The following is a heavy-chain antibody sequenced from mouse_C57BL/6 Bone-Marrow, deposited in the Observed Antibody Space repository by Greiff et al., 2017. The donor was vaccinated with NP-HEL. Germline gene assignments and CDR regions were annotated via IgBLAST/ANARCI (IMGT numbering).Heavy chain of an antibody. CDR1: GYSITSGYY. Sequence: EVQRVESGPGLVKPSQSLSLTCSVTGYSITSGYYWNWIRQFPGNKLEWMGYISYDGSNNYNPSLKSRISITRDTSKNQFFLKLNSVTTEDTATYYCARGTTVVEDYWGQGTTLTVAS. V-gene: IGHV3-6*01. D-gene: IGHD1-1*01. CDR2: ISYDGSN. J-gene: IGHJ2*01. CDR3: ARGTTVVEDY.